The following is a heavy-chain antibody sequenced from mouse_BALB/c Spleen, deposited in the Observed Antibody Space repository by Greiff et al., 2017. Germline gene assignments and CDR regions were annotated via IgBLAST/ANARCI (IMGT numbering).Heavy chain of an antibody. D-gene: IGHD2-3*01. V-gene: IGHV5-17*02. Sequence: EVQLVESGGGLVQPGGSRKLSCAASGFTFSSFGMHWVRQAPEKGLEWVAYISSGSSTIYYADTVKGRFTISRDNPKNTLFLQMTSLRSEDTAMYYCARDGYYEGYFDYWGQGTTLTVSS. CDR2: ISSGSSTI. CDR1: GFTFSSFG. J-gene: IGHJ2*01. CDR3: ARDGYYEGYFDY.